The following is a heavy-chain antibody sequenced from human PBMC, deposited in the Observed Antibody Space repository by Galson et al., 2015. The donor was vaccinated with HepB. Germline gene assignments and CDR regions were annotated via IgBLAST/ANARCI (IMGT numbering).Heavy chain of an antibody. D-gene: IGHD5-18*01. V-gene: IGHV3-15*01. CDR1: GFTVSHAW. CDR2: IQSKTDGGTT. CDR3: TTGRYNYGSWGGDEIDY. Sequence: SLRLSCAASGFTVSHAWMSWVRQPPGKGLEWVGRIQSKTDGGTTDYAAPVKGRFTILRDDSENKLYLQMNGLKSEDTAVYYCTTGRYNYGSWGGDEIDYWGQGTLVTVSS. J-gene: IGHJ4*02.